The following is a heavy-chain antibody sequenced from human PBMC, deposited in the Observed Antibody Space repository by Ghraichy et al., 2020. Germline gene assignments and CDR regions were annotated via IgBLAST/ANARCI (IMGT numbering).Heavy chain of an antibody. CDR2: ISYSGNT. Sequence: SETLSLTCTVSGGSISNYYWSWIRQPPGKGLEWIGYISYSGNTNCNPSLKSRVTISIDTSKNQFSLKLSSVTAADTAVYYCARMRGGDTNWFDPWGQGTLVTVSS. D-gene: IGHD2-21*02. J-gene: IGHJ5*02. CDR3: ARMRGGDTNWFDP. CDR1: GGSISNYY. V-gene: IGHV4-59*01.